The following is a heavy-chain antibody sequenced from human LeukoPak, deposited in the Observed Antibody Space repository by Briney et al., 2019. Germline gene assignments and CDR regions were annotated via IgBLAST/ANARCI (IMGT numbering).Heavy chain of an antibody. CDR1: GFTFSSYR. D-gene: IGHD3-3*01. Sequence: GGSLRLSCAASGFTFSSYRMHWVRQAPGKGLEWVAFIQDDGRNQYYADSVKGRFTISRDLSKNTLFLQMSSLRSEDTAVYYCALGKNFGFHYFDFWGQGALVTVSS. CDR3: ALGKNFGFHYFDF. J-gene: IGHJ4*02. CDR2: IQDDGRNQ. V-gene: IGHV3-30*02.